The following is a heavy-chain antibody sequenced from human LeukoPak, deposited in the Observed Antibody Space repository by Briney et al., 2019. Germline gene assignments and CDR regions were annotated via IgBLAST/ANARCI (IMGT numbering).Heavy chain of an antibody. J-gene: IGHJ6*02. V-gene: IGHV1-58*01. CDR2: IVVGSGNT. CDR3: VADSSPLDSRMTANYYYYGMDV. Sequence: GASVKVSCKASGFTFTSSAVQWVRQARGQRLEWIGWIVVGSGNTNYAQKFQERVTITRDMSTSTAYMELSSLRSEDTAVYYCVADSSPLDSRMTANYYYYGMDVWGQGTTVTVSS. CDR1: GFTFTSSA. D-gene: IGHD3-22*01.